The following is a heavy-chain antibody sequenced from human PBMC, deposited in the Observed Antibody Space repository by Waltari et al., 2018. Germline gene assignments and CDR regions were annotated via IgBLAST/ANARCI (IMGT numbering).Heavy chain of an antibody. CDR2: IFPNFDTA. V-gene: IGHV1-69*05. CDR3: ARDEGYCSCGSCYSD. J-gene: IGHJ4*02. CDR1: GGTFSSYA. D-gene: IGHD2-15*01. Sequence: QVQLVQSGAEVKKPGSSVKVSCKASGGTFSSYAISWVRQAPGQGLECMGGIFPNFDTANYAQKFQGRVTITTDESTSTAYMELSSLRSEDTAVYYCARDEGYCSCGSCYSDWGQGTLVTVSS.